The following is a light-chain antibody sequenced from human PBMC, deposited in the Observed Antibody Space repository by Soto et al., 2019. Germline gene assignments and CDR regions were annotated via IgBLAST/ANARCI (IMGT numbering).Light chain of an antibody. Sequence: EIVMTQSPATLSVSPGERATLSCRASQSVSSSLAWYQHKPGQAPRLLIYGARSRATGVPDRFSGSGSGTDFTLTISRLEPEDFAVYYCQQYGSSPTTFGQGTKVDIK. CDR2: GAR. J-gene: IGKJ1*01. CDR1: QSVSSS. V-gene: IGKV3-20*01. CDR3: QQYGSSPTT.